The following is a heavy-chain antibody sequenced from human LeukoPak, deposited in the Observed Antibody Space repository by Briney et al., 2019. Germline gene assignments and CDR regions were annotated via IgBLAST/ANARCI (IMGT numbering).Heavy chain of an antibody. CDR3: AAVLRNYYDSSGYYYFDY. CDR2: IVVGSGNT. CDR1: GFTFTSSA. Sequence: SVKVSCKASGFTFTSSAMQWVRQARGQRLEWIGWIVVGSGNTNYAQKFQERVAITRDMSTSTAYMELSSLRSEDTAVYYCAAVLRNYYDSSGYYYFDYWGQGTLVTVSS. J-gene: IGHJ4*02. V-gene: IGHV1-58*02. D-gene: IGHD3-22*01.